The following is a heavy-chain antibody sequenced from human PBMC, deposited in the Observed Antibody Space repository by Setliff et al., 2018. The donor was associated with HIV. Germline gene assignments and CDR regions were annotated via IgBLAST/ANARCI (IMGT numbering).Heavy chain of an antibody. D-gene: IGHD4-17*01. CDR2: IIPIFGTA. J-gene: IGHJ4*02. CDR1: GYTFPDYY. V-gene: IGHV1-69*06. Sequence: SVKVSCKASGYTFPDYYLHWVRQAPGQGLEWMGGIIPIFGTANYAQKFQGRVTITADKSTSTAYMELSSLRSEDTAVYYCAAYFYDYGNTFDYWGQGTLVTVSS. CDR3: AAYFYDYGNTFDY.